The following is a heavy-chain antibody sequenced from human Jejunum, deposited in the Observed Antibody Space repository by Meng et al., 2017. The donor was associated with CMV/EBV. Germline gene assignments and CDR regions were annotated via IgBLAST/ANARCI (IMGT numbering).Heavy chain of an antibody. Sequence: EVQLVESGGGLVKPGGSLRLSCVASGFTFSSHNMNWICQAPGKGLEWVSSISSTSTYIHYADSVKGRFTISRDNAKNSLFLQLNSLRAEDTAVYYCARDPNFWSGYGVDYWGQGTLVTVSS. J-gene: IGHJ4*02. CDR3: ARDPNFWSGYGVDY. D-gene: IGHD3-3*01. V-gene: IGHV3-21*01. CDR2: ISSTSTYI. CDR1: GFTFSSHN.